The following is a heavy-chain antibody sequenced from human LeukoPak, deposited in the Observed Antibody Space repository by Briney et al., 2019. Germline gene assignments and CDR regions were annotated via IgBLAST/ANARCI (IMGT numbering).Heavy chain of an antibody. V-gene: IGHV1-2*02. D-gene: IGHD3-22*01. CDR3: ARGARLTYYYDSSGFYCFDD. J-gene: IGHJ4*02. Sequence: ASVKVSCKASGYTFNDFYIHWVRQAPGQELEWMGWINPKSGGTSSAQTFQGRVTLTRDRPITTVFMELSRLTSADTAVYYCARGARLTYYYDSSGFYCFDDWGQGTLVTVSS. CDR1: GYTFNDFY. CDR2: INPKSGGT.